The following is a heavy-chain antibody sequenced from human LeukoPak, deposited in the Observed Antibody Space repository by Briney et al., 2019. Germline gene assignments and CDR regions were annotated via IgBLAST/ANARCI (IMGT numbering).Heavy chain of an antibody. Sequence: KPSETLSLTCTVSGGSISSGSYYWSWIRQPAGKGLEWIGRIYTSGSTNYNPSLKSRVTISVDTSKNQFSLKLSSVTAADTAVYYCARVPNLPYYYGSGSPSPGGYGMDVWGQGTTVTVSS. V-gene: IGHV4-61*02. CDR2: IYTSGST. J-gene: IGHJ6*02. CDR1: GGSISSGSYY. D-gene: IGHD3-10*01. CDR3: ARVPNLPYYYGSGSPSPGGYGMDV.